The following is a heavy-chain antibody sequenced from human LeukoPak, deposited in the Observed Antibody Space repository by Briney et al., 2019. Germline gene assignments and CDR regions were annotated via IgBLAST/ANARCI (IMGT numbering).Heavy chain of an antibody. Sequence: GGSLRLSCAACGFTFSDYSMNWVRQAPGKGLEWISYVGISSGNTKYADSVKGRFTISGDSAKNSVYLQMNSLRVEDTAVYYCARDFRYAFDNWGQGTLVTVSS. CDR2: VGISSGNT. CDR3: ARDFRYAFDN. J-gene: IGHJ4*02. D-gene: IGHD5-12*01. V-gene: IGHV3-48*04. CDR1: GFTFSDYS.